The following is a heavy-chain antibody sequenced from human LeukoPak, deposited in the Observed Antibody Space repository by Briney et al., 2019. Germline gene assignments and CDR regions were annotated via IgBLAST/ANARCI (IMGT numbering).Heavy chain of an antibody. J-gene: IGHJ5*02. CDR1: GLIISDYY. D-gene: IGHD3-10*01. CDR2: SSTSGSTI. V-gene: IGHV3-11*01. Sequence: PWGSLRLSCAGSGLIISDYYNNLIRPAPGEGPEVPSYSSTSGSTISYADSVKVRFTISRDNAKNSLYLQMNSLRAEDTAVYYCARESYYYGSGAYDPWGQGTLVTVSS. CDR3: ARESYYYGSGAYDP.